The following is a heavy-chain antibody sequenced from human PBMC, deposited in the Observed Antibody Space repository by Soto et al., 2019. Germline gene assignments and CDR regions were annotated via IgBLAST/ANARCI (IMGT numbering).Heavy chain of an antibody. CDR2: ITGGGTNS. J-gene: IGHJ3*02. CDR3: ARKGFVGDKSHDAFDI. D-gene: IGHD3-16*01. V-gene: IGHV3-23*01. CDR1: GFTFNKYD. Sequence: EVQLLESGGGLVQPGGSLRLSCAASGFTFNKYDMSWVRQAPGKGLEWVSSITGGGTNSDYADSVKGRLTISRDNXKXXLYLQMNSLRAEDTAIYYCARKGFVGDKSHDAFDIWGQGTMVTVSP.